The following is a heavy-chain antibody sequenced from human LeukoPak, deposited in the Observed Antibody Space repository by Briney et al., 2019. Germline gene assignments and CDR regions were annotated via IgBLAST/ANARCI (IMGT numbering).Heavy chain of an antibody. V-gene: IGHV3-13*01. CDR1: GLTFSSHD. D-gene: IGHD6-19*01. Sequence: GGSLRLSCAASGLTFSSHDMHWVRQATGKGLEWVSAIGTLADTFYSDSVKGRFTISGENAKNSLYLQMNSLRAGDTAVYYCATGRSRGWSYAFDIWGRGTMVTVSS. CDR3: ATGRSRGWSYAFDI. CDR2: IGTLADT. J-gene: IGHJ3*02.